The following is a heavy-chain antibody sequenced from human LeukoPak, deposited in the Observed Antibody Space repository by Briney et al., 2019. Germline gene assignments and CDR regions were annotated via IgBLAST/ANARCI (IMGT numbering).Heavy chain of an antibody. D-gene: IGHD6-13*01. CDR3: ARSLLGAIGAADL. V-gene: IGHV4-59*01. CDR1: GGSIITYY. J-gene: IGHJ4*02. Sequence: SETLSPTCTVSGGSIITYYWSWIRQPPGKGLEWIAFTHSSGNTGYNPSLKSRVTLSLDTSKNHFSLKVTSMTAADTGVYYCARSLLGAIGAADLWGQGTLVTVSS. CDR2: THSSGNT.